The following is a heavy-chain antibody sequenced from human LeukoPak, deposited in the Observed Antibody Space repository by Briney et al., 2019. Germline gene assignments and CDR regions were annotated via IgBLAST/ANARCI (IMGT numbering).Heavy chain of an antibody. CDR2: VYRSGTT. CDR3: ARIGDWGAALDF. D-gene: IGHD2-21*01. CDR1: SDSIRTGNFY. J-gene: IGHJ3*01. V-gene: IGHV4-61*02. Sequence: PSQTLSLTCSVSSDSIRTGNFYWNWIRQPAGTGLEWIGRVYRSGTTNYNPSPKGRVTISLDASNKQFSMTLNSVTAADTAVYYCARIGDWGAALDFWGQGTVVTVSS.